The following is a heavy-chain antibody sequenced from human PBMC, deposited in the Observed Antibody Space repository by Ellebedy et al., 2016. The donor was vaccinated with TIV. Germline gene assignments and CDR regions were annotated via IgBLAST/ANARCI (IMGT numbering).Heavy chain of an antibody. CDR1: GDSINYYY. Sequence: SETLSLXXAVSGDSINYYYWSWIRQPPGKGLEWIGYIYYTGITLYGTSLRSRVTMSVDTSKNQFSLKLTSLTSADTAVYYCARHPNVPVIEGGFDYWGQGTLVTVSS. CDR3: ARHPNVPVIEGGFDY. J-gene: IGHJ4*02. V-gene: IGHV4-59*01. CDR2: IYYTGIT. D-gene: IGHD3-16*02.